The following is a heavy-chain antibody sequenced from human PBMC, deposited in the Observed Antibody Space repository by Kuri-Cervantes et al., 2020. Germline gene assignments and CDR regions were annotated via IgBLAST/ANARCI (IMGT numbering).Heavy chain of an antibody. Sequence: ASVKVSCKASGYTFTGYYMHWVRQAPGQGLEWMGWINPNSGGTNYAQKFQGRVTLTTDTSTSTAYMELSSLRSEDTAVYYCARALRAIRWNYSWEYYYYMDVWGKGTTVTVSS. D-gene: IGHD1-7*01. V-gene: IGHV1-2*02. J-gene: IGHJ6*03. CDR3: ARALRAIRWNYSWEYYYYMDV. CDR1: GYTFTGYY. CDR2: INPNSGGT.